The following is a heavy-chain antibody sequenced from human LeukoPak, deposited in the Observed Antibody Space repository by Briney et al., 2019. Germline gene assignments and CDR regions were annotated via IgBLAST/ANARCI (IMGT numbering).Heavy chain of an antibody. Sequence: GGSLRLSCEASGFTFTTYWMGWVRQAPGKGLEWVASIKQDGSVKYYVDSVEGRFTISRDNAKNSLYLQMNSLRAEDTAMYYCARPLMYYFGSETYYWFDPWGQGTLVTVSS. CDR3: ARPLMYYFGSETYYWFDP. CDR2: IKQDGSVK. V-gene: IGHV3-7*01. D-gene: IGHD3-10*01. CDR1: GFTFTTYW. J-gene: IGHJ5*02.